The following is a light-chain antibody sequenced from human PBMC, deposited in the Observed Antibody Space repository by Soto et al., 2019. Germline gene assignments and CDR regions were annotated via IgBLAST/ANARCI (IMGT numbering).Light chain of an antibody. V-gene: IGLV1-51*01. CDR1: SSNMGNEH. CDR2: DNN. Sequence: QSVLTQPPSVSAAPGQKVTISCSGSSSNMGNEHVSWYQHLPGTAPKLVIYDNNKRPSGIPGRFSGSKSGTSATLDITGPQTGDEAEYYCATWDSSLSGVVFGGGTKLTVL. CDR3: ATWDSSLSGVV. J-gene: IGLJ2*01.